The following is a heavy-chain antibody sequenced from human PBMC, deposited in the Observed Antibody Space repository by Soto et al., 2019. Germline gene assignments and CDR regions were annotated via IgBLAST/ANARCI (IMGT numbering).Heavy chain of an antibody. CDR2: MYSSGSS. D-gene: IGHD3-3*01. V-gene: IGHV4-59*01. Sequence: SETLSLTCTVSGVSSTSYKWSWIRQSPGKGLEWIAYMYSSGSSSYNPSLKSRVTISVDTSKNQYSLKVNSATAADTAVYYCARAPDFWGGEIFDYWGQRTLVTVSS. CDR3: ARAPDFWGGEIFDY. CDR1: GVSSTSYK. J-gene: IGHJ4*01.